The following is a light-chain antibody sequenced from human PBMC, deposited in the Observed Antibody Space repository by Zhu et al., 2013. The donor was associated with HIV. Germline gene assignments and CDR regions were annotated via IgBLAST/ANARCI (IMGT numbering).Light chain of an antibody. CDR3: QQANSFPLT. Sequence: DIQMTQSPSSVSASIGDRVTITCRASQGISGWLTWYQQKPGKAPKVLIYAASSLHSGVPSRFSGSGSGTDFTLTISSLQPEDFATYYCQQANSFPLTFGGRDQGGDQT. CDR2: AAS. J-gene: IGKJ4*01. V-gene: IGKV1-12*01. CDR1: QGISGW.